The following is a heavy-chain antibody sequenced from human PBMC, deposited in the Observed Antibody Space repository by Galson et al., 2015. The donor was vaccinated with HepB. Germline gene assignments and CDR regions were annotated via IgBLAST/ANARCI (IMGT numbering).Heavy chain of an antibody. D-gene: IGHD2-2*01. Sequence: SLRLSCAASGFTFSDYYMSWIRQAPGKGLEWVSYISSSSSYTNYADSVKGRFTISRDNAKNSLYLQMNSLRAEDTAVYYCARDGEKYCSSTSCPMGDYWGQGTLVTVSS. CDR1: GFTFSDYY. CDR2: ISSSSSYT. J-gene: IGHJ4*02. CDR3: ARDGEKYCSSTSCPMGDY. V-gene: IGHV3-11*06.